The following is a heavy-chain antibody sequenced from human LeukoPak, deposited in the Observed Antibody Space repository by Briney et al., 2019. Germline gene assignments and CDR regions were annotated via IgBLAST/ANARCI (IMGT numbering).Heavy chain of an antibody. Sequence: GGSLRLSCAASGFTSSSYDMHWVRQATGKGLEWVSAIGTAGDTYYPGSVKGRFTISRENAKNSLYLQMNSLRAGDTAVYYCARGYYDSSGYYYFDYWGQGTLVTVSS. D-gene: IGHD3-22*01. V-gene: IGHV3-13*01. CDR3: ARGYYDSSGYYYFDY. CDR1: GFTSSSYD. J-gene: IGHJ4*02. CDR2: IGTAGDT.